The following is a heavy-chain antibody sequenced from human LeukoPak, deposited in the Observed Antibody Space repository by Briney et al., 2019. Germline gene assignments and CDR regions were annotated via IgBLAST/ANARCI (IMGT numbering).Heavy chain of an antibody. CDR2: TSYNGNT. J-gene: IGHJ6*04. CDR3: ASQVGWQQLAPGYYYGMDV. Sequence: ASVKVSCKASGYTFSNYGISWVRQAPGLGLEWMGWTSYNGNTNYAQKFQDRVTMTTDTSTTTAYMELRSLESDDTAVYYCASQVGWQQLAPGYYYGMDVWGKGTTVTVSS. V-gene: IGHV1-18*04. D-gene: IGHD6-13*01. CDR1: GYTFSNYG.